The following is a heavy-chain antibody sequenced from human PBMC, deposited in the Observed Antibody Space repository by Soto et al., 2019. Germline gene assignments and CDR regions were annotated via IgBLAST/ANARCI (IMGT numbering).Heavy chain of an antibody. D-gene: IGHD5-12*01. V-gene: IGHV4-34*01. CDR1: GGSFSGYY. J-gene: IGHJ4*02. Sequence: LSLTWAVCGGSFSGYYWSWIRQPPWKWREWIGEINHSGSTNYNPSLKSRVTISVDTSKNQFSLKLSSVTAADTAVYSCASGRLRYSGYDFFYWGEGTLVTVSS. CDR2: INHSGST. CDR3: ASGRLRYSGYDFFY.